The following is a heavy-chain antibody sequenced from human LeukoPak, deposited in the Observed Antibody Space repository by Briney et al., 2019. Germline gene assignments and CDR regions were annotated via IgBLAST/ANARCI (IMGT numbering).Heavy chain of an antibody. J-gene: IGHJ6*03. CDR3: AQDSYYYYMDV. CDR2: IGYDGSNK. V-gene: IGHV3-30*02. Sequence: GGSLRLSCAASGFTFRSYGMHWVRQAPGKGLEWVTFIGYDGSNKYYTDPVKGRFTISRDNSKNTLYLQMNSLRAEDTAIYYCAQDSYYYYMDVWGKGTTVTVSS. CDR1: GFTFRSYG.